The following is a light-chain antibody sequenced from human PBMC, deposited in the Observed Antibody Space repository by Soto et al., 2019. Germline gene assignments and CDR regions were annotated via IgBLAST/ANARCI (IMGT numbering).Light chain of an antibody. J-gene: IGKJ5*01. CDR3: QQSYSTPRT. Sequence: IQMTQSPSSLSASVEDRVIITCRASQSISNHLNWYQQKPGRAPKLLIFAASSLQSGVPSRFSGSGSGTDFTLTISSLQPEDFATYYCQQSYSTPRTFGQGTRLEI. V-gene: IGKV1-39*01. CDR1: QSISNH. CDR2: AAS.